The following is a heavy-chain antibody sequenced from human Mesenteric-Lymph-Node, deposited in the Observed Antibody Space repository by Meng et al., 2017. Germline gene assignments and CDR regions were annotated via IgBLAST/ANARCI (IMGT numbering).Heavy chain of an antibody. D-gene: IGHD6-19*01. CDR2: IYHSGST. J-gene: IGHJ2*01. CDR3: ARVTYSSGWPNWYFDL. Sequence: PQEQGPGLVKPSGTLSRPCAVSGGSISSSNWWSWVRQPPGKGLEWIGEIYHSGSTNYNPSLKSRVTISVDKSKNQFSLKLSSVTAADTAVYYCARVTYSSGWPNWYFDLWGRGTLVTVSS. CDR1: GGSISSSNW. V-gene: IGHV4-4*02.